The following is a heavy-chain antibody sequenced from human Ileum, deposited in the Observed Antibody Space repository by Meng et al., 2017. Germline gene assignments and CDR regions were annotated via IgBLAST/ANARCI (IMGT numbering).Heavy chain of an antibody. Sequence: QVQRQESGPGLVKPSQTLSLTCSVSGGSISSGGFYWSWIRQHPGKGLEWIGYIYSSGSTYYNPSLKSLVSISVDTSKNQFSLKLSSVTAADTAVYYCARGPGRGSGSGSFDYWGQGTLVTVSS. CDR2: IYSSGST. D-gene: IGHD3-10*01. V-gene: IGHV4-31*01. CDR3: ARGPGRGSGSGSFDY. CDR1: GGSISSGGFY. J-gene: IGHJ4*02.